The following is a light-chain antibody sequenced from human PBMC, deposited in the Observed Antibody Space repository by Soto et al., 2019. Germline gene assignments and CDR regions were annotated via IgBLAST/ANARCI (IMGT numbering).Light chain of an antibody. V-gene: IGLV2-14*01. CDR3: SSYTSISTLYV. Sequence: QSALTQPASVSGSPGQSITISCTGTSSDIRGYNYVSWYQQNPGKAPKLLIYEVSNRPSGISDRFSGSKSGNTASLTISGLQAEDEADYYCSSYTSISTLYVFXTGTKVTVL. CDR2: EVS. J-gene: IGLJ1*01. CDR1: SSDIRGYNY.